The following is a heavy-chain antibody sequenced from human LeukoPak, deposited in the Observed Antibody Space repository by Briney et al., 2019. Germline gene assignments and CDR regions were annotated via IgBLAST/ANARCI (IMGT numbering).Heavy chain of an antibody. V-gene: IGHV3-23*01. Sequence: PGGSLRLSCAASGFTFSSYAMSWVRQAPGKGLEWVSAISGSGGSTYYADSVKGRFAISRDNSKNTLYLQMNSLRAEDTAVYYCAKGGSPTYAFDIWGQGTMVTVSS. CDR2: ISGSGGST. J-gene: IGHJ3*02. CDR3: AKGGSPTYAFDI. D-gene: IGHD6-25*01. CDR1: GFTFSSYA.